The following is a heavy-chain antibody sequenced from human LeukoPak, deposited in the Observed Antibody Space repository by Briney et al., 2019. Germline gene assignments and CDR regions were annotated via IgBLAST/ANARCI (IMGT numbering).Heavy chain of an antibody. CDR3: ARDRYCSSPSCYNWFDT. CDR2: IFISGTT. D-gene: IGHD2-2*01. CDR1: GGSISSYS. J-gene: IGHJ5*02. V-gene: IGHV4-4*07. Sequence: SETLSLTCTVSGGSISSYSWSWLRQPAGKGLEWIGRIFISGTTNYNPSLKSRVTMSVGTSKNQFSLQLTSVTAADTAVYYCARDRYCSSPSCYNWFDTWGQGTLVTVSS.